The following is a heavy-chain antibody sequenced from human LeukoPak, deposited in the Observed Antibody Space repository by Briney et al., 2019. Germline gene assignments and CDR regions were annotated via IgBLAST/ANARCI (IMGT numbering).Heavy chain of an antibody. D-gene: IGHD3-9*01. V-gene: IGHV3-23*01. CDR3: AKWGDYDVLTGYYDSDY. J-gene: IGHJ4*02. CDR1: GFTFSNYA. CDR2: ITGSGGTT. Sequence: GASLRLSCAASGFTFSNYAMSWVRQAPGKGLEWLSAITGSGGTTYYAHSVKGRFTSSRDNSKNTLCLQMNTLRAEDTAVYYCAKWGDYDVLTGYYDSDYWGQGTLVTVSS.